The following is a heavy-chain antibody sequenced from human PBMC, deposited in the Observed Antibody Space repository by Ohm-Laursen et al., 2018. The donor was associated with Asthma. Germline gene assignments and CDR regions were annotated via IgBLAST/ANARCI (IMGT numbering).Heavy chain of an antibody. D-gene: IGHD6-13*01. CDR1: GFTFSNAW. J-gene: IGHJ6*02. Sequence: SLRLFCAASGFTFSNAWMSWVRQAPGKGLEWVGRIKSKTDGGTTDYAAPVKGRFTISRDDSKNTLYLQMNSLKTEDTAVYYCSTGAGSTWYFYYYGMDVWGQGTTVTVSS. V-gene: IGHV3-15*01. CDR2: IKSKTDGGTT. CDR3: STGAGSTWYFYYYGMDV.